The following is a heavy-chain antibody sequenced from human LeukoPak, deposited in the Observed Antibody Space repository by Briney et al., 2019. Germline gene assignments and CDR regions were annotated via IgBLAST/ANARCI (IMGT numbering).Heavy chain of an antibody. J-gene: IGHJ6*03. CDR3: ARGRRYSYGPNYYYYYYYMDV. Sequence: PSETLSLTCAVYGGSFSGYYWSWIRQPPGKGLEWIGEINHSGSTNYNPSLKSRVTISVDTSKNQFSLKLSSVTAADTAVYYCARGRRYSYGPNYYYYYYYMDVWGKGTTVTVSS. D-gene: IGHD5-18*01. CDR2: INHSGST. CDR1: GGSFSGYY. V-gene: IGHV4-34*01.